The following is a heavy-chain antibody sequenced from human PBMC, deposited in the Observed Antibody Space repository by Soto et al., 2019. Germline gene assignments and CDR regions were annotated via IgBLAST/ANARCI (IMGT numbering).Heavy chain of an antibody. V-gene: IGHV4-39*01. CDR3: ARRIPTIVGATSPFDY. CDR1: GGSISSSSYY. Sequence: SETLSLTCTVSGGSISSSSYYWGWIRQPPGKGLEWIGSIYYSGSTYYNPSLKSRVTISVDTPKNQFSLKLSSVTAADTAVYYCARRIPTIVGATSPFDYWGQGTLVTVSS. J-gene: IGHJ4*02. D-gene: IGHD1-26*01. CDR2: IYYSGST.